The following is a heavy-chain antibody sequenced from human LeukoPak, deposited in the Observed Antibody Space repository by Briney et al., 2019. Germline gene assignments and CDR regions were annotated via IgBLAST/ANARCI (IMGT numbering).Heavy chain of an antibody. Sequence: GGSLRLSCAASGFTFSTSAMNWVRQVPGKGLEWVSSINSESSHIYYAASVRGRFTISRDNARNSVSLQMDSLRAEDTAVYYCASIYDSSGGGQGTLVTVSS. CDR3: ASIYDSSG. CDR2: INSESSHI. V-gene: IGHV3-21*01. CDR1: GFTFSTSA. J-gene: IGHJ4*02. D-gene: IGHD3-22*01.